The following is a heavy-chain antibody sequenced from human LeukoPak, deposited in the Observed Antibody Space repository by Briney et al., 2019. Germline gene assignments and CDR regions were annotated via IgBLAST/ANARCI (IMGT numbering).Heavy chain of an antibody. J-gene: IGHJ4*02. CDR3: AREGRQDYVYFDC. V-gene: IGHV4-59*01. CDR1: GDSISSYY. Sequence: SETLSLTCTVSGDSISSYYWSWIRQPPGKGLERMGYINYSGNTNYNPSPKSRVTISVDTSKNQFSLRLTSVTAADTAVYYCAREGRQDYVYFDCWGQGTLVTVSS. CDR2: INYSGNT. D-gene: IGHD4-17*01.